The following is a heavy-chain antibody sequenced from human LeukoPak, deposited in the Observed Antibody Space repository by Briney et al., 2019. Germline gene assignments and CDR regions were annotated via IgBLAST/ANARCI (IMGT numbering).Heavy chain of an antibody. Sequence: ASVKVSCKASGYTFTGYYMHWVRQAPGQGLEWMGWINPNSGGTNYAQKFQGRVTMTRDTSISTAYMELSRLRSDDTAVYYCARGPSKGVAARGSYWGQGTLATVSS. D-gene: IGHD6-6*01. CDR3: ARGPSKGVAARGSY. V-gene: IGHV1-2*02. CDR2: INPNSGGT. J-gene: IGHJ4*02. CDR1: GYTFTGYY.